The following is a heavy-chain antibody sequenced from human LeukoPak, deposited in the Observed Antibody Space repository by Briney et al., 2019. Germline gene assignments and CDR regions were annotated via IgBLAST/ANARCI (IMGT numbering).Heavy chain of an antibody. J-gene: IGHJ4*02. CDR3: ASRHSDGYFDY. D-gene: IGHD3-22*01. Sequence: TGGSLRLSCAASGFTFDEYAMSWVRQLPGKGLEWVSGLNWNGGTTDYADSVRGRFTISRDNAKNSLYLQMNSLTAEDAAFYYCASRHSDGYFDYWGQGTLVTVSS. V-gene: IGHV3-20*04. CDR1: GFTFDEYA. CDR2: LNWNGGTT.